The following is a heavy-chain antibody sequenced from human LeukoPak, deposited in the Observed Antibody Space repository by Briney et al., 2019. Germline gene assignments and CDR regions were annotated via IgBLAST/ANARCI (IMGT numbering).Heavy chain of an antibody. CDR2: INPNSGGT. D-gene: IGHD3-16*02. CDR3: ARGVWGSYRSSASLDY. CDR1: GYTFSGYY. V-gene: IGHV1-2*02. Sequence: VASVKVSCKTSGYTFSGYYMHWVRQAPGQGLEWMGWINPNSGGTYYAQKFQGRVTMTRDTSISTAYMELSRLRSDDTAVYYCARGVWGSYRSSASLDYWGQGTLVTVSS. J-gene: IGHJ4*02.